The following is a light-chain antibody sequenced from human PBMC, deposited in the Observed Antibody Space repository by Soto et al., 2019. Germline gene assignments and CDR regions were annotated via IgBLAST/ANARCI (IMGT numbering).Light chain of an antibody. Sequence: QSVLTQPPSASGSPGQSVTISCTGTSNDVGGYNYVSWYQQHPGKAPKLMMFEVSKRPSGVPDRFSGSKFGNTASLTVSGLQAEDEADYYCASYGGNNNVVFGGGTKLTVL. CDR2: EVS. J-gene: IGLJ2*01. CDR3: ASYGGNNNVV. CDR1: SNDVGGYNY. V-gene: IGLV2-8*01.